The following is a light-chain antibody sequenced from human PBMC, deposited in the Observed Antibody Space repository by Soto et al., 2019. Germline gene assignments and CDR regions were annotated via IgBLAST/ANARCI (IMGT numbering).Light chain of an antibody. Sequence: DGQMTQSPSSLSASVGDRVTITCRASQDINSYLAWYQQKPGNAPKSLIYAASSLQTGVPSRFSCSESWTEFTPHIINLHPEGSATYHHQQYNIYPLPFGIGTRVEIK. CDR2: AAS. CDR1: QDINSY. CDR3: QQYNIYPLP. V-gene: IGKV1D-16*01. J-gene: IGKJ1*01.